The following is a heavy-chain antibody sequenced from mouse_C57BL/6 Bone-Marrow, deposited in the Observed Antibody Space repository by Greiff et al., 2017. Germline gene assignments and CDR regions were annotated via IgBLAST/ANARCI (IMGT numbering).Heavy chain of an antibody. CDR1: GYTFTSYW. V-gene: IGHV1-59*01. CDR2: IDPSDSYT. CDR3: ARGYSSGYYAMDY. D-gene: IGHD3-2*02. J-gene: IGHJ4*01. Sequence: VQLQQSGAELVRPGTSVKLSCKASGYTFTSYWMHWVKQRPGQGLEWIGVIDPSDSYTNYNQKFKGKATLTVDTSSSTAYMQLSSLTSEDSAVYYCARGYSSGYYAMDYWGQGTSVTVSS.